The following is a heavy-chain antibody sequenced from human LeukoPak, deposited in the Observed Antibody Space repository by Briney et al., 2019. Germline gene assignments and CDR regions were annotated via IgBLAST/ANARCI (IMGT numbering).Heavy chain of an antibody. CDR1: GFTVSSNY. V-gene: IGHV3-53*01. CDR2: IYNVGTT. D-gene: IGHD4/OR15-4a*01. Sequence: PGGSLRLSCAASGFTVSSNYMTWVRQAPGKGLEWVSVIYNVGTTYYADSLKGRFTISRDNSKNTLYLQMNSLRVEDTAVYYCARIPAGYGVNSGGYWGQGTLVTVSS. J-gene: IGHJ4*02. CDR3: ARIPAGYGVNSGGY.